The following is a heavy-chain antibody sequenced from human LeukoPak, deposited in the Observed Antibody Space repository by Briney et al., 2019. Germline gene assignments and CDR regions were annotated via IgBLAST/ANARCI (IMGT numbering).Heavy chain of an antibody. CDR1: GLTVGSSY. CDR3: ARDHCPDGVCA. V-gene: IGHV3-53*01. CDR2: IDTGGNI. J-gene: IGHJ5*02. Sequence: GGSLRLSCAASGLTVGSSYMSWVRQTPGKGLGWVSVIDTGGNIHYADSVKGRFTISRDNSKNTLYLQMNSLRVEDTAIYYCARDHCPDGVCAWGQGTLVTVSS. D-gene: IGHD2-8*01.